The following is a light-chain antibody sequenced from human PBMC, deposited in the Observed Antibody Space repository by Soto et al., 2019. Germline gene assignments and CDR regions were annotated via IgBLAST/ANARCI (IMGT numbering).Light chain of an antibody. CDR2: EVN. J-gene: IGLJ3*02. V-gene: IGLV2-8*01. CDR3: SSYAGSNNWV. Sequence: QSVLTQPPSASGSPGQSVAISCTGTSSDVGGYNYVSWYQQHPGKGPKLMIYEVNKRPSGVSDRVSGSKSGNTASLTVSGLQAEDEADYYCSSYAGSNNWVFGGGTKLTVL. CDR1: SSDVGGYNY.